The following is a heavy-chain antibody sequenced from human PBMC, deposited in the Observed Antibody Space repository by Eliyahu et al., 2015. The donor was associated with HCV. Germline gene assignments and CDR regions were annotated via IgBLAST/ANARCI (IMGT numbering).Heavy chain of an antibody. Sequence: EVQLVESGGGLVKPGRSLRLSCTXPGFTFGDYAMSWFRQAPGKGLEWVGFIRSKAYGGTTEYAASVKGRFTISRDDSKSIAYLQMNSLKTEDTAVYYCTRGGYSYGPYYFDYWGQGTLVTVSS. D-gene: IGHD5-18*01. V-gene: IGHV3-49*05. J-gene: IGHJ4*02. CDR1: GFTFGDYA. CDR3: TRGGYSYGPYYFDY. CDR2: IRSKAYGGTT.